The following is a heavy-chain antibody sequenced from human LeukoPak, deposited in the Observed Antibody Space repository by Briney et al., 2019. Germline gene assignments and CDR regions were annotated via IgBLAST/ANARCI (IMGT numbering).Heavy chain of an antibody. V-gene: IGHV4-38-2*01. D-gene: IGHD3-3*01. Sequence: PSETLSLTCAVSGYSSSSGYYWGWIRQPPGKGLEWIGSIYHSGSTYYNPSLKSRVTISVDTSKNQFSLKLSSVTAADTAVYYCARHSTDFWSGYQGNWFDPWGQGTLVTVSS. CDR2: IYHSGST. CDR1: GYSSSSGYY. CDR3: ARHSTDFWSGYQGNWFDP. J-gene: IGHJ5*02.